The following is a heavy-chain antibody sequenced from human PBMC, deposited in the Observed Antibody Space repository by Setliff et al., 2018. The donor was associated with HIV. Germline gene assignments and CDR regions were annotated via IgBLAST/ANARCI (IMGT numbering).Heavy chain of an antibody. J-gene: IGHJ6*02. CDR3: ARDVTYYYDSGGRDYYGMDV. CDR1: SGSIRSYY. Sequence: PSETLSLTCTVSSGSIRSYYWSWIRQPPGKGLEWIGYIYSSGCTNYNPSLKSRVTISVDTSKNQFSLKLSSVTAADTAVYYCARDVTYYYDSGGRDYYGMDVWGQGTTVTVSS. V-gene: IGHV4-59*01. D-gene: IGHD3-22*01. CDR2: IYSSGCT.